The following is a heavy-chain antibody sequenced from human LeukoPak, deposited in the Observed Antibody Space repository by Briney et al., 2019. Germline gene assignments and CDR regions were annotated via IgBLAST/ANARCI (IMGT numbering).Heavy chain of an antibody. CDR1: GYTFNRHW. CDR3: ARGVWFGESPDYFDY. V-gene: IGHV5-51*01. Sequence: GESLKISCKGSGYTFNRHWIGWVRQMPGKGLEWMGIIYPGDSDTRYNPAFQGQVTISADKSISTAYLQWSSLKASDTAMYYCARGVWFGESPDYFDYWGQGTLVTVSS. CDR2: IYPGDSDT. J-gene: IGHJ4*02. D-gene: IGHD3-10*01.